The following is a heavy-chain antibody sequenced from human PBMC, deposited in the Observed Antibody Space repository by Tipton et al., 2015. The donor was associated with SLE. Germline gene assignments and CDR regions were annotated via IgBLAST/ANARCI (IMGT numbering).Heavy chain of an antibody. Sequence: TLSLTCTVSGGSINTNNYYWAWVRQPPGKGLDWIGSVFYSGTTYYKTSLRSRVTISIDTSKNHFSLNLSSVTAADTAVYYCARDDPSYWYFDLWGRGTLVTVSS. J-gene: IGHJ2*01. CDR1: GGSINTNNYY. CDR3: ARDDPSYWYFDL. D-gene: IGHD6-6*01. V-gene: IGHV4-39*02. CDR2: VFYSGTT.